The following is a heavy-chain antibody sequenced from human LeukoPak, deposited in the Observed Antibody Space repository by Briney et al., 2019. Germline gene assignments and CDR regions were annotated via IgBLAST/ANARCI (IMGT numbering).Heavy chain of an antibody. Sequence: GASVKVSCKASGGTFISYAISWVRQAPGQGLEWMGGIIPIFGTANYAQKFQGRVTITTDESTSTAYMELSSLRSEDTAVYYCARAGYCSSTSCENLRGTWFDPWGQGTLVTVSS. V-gene: IGHV1-69*05. D-gene: IGHD2-2*03. CDR1: GGTFISYA. CDR2: IIPIFGTA. J-gene: IGHJ5*02. CDR3: ARAGYCSSTSCENLRGTWFDP.